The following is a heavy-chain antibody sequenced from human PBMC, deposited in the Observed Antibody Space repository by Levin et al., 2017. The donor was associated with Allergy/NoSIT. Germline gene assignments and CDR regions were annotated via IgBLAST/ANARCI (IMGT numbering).Heavy chain of an antibody. CDR2: IWYDGSNK. CDR1: GFTFSSYG. CDR3: ARGPVSDYYDSSGYYTFDY. J-gene: IGHJ4*02. Sequence: GESLKISCAASGFTFSSYGMHWVRQAPGKGLEWVAVIWYDGSNKYYADSVKGRFTISRDNSKNTLYLQMNSLRAEDTAVYYCARGPVSDYYDSSGYYTFDYWGQGTLVTVSS. D-gene: IGHD3-22*01. V-gene: IGHV3-33*01.